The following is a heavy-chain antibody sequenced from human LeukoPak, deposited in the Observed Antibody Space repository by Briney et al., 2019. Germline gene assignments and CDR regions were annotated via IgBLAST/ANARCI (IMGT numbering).Heavy chain of an antibody. CDR1: GGSFSGYY. CDR3: ARVSWIQLWFDPRVSFDY. V-gene: IGHV4-34*01. J-gene: IGHJ4*02. D-gene: IGHD5-18*01. Sequence: PSETLSLTCAVYGGSFSGYYWSWIRQPPGKGLEWIGEINHSGSTNYNPSLKSRVTISVDTSKNQFSLKLSSVTAADTAVYYCARVSWIQLWFDPRVSFDYWGQGTLVTVSS. CDR2: INHSGST.